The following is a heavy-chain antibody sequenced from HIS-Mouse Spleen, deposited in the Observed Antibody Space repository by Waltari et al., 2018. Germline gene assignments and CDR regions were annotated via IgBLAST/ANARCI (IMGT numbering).Heavy chain of an antibody. CDR2: ISYDGSNK. D-gene: IGHD1-26*01. CDR1: GFTFSSYG. V-gene: IGHV3-30*03. CDR3: ARESGSYGNWFDP. J-gene: IGHJ5*02. Sequence: QVQLVESGGGVVQPGRSLRLSCAASGFTFSSYGMHWVRQGPGKGLEWVAVISYDGSNKYYADSVKGRFTISRDNSKNTLYLQMNSLRAEDTAVYYCARESGSYGNWFDPWGQGTLVTVSS.